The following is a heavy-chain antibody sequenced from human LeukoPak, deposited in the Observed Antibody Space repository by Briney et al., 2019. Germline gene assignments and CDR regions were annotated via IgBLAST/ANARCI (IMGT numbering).Heavy chain of an antibody. J-gene: IGHJ6*03. CDR1: GGSISSYY. V-gene: IGHV4-59*01. CDR3: ASSPPPYYYYMDV. CDR2: IYYSGST. Sequence: SETLSLTCTVSGGSISSYYWSWIRQPPGEGLEWIGYIYYSGSTNYNPSLKSRVTISVDTSKNQFSLKLSSVTAADTAVYYCASSPPPYYYYMDVWGKGTMVTVSS.